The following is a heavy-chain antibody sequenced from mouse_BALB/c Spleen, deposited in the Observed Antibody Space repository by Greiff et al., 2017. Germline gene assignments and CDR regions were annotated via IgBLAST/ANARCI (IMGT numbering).Heavy chain of an antibody. CDR2: ILPGSGST. CDR3: ARDYRYNDWYFDV. D-gene: IGHD2-14*01. Sequence: QVQLQQSGAELMKPGASVKISCKATGYTFSSYWIEWVKQRPGHGLEWIGEILPGSGSTNYKEKFKGKATFTADTSSNTAYMQLSSLTSEDSAVYYCARDYRYNDWYFDVWGAGTTVTVSS. J-gene: IGHJ1*01. V-gene: IGHV1-9*01. CDR1: GYTFSSYW.